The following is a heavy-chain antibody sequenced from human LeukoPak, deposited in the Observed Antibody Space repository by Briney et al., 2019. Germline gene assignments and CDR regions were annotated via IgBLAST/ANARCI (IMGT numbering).Heavy chain of an antibody. V-gene: IGHV1-18*01. CDR2: ISAYNGNT. CDR3: ATSLELLLFDY. J-gene: IGHJ4*02. Sequence: ASVKVSCKASGYTFTSYGISWVRQAPGQGLEWMGWISAYNGNTNYAQKLQGRVTMTTDTSTSTAYMELSSLRSEDTAVYYCATSLELLLFDYWGQGTLVTVSS. D-gene: IGHD1-26*01. CDR1: GYTFTSYG.